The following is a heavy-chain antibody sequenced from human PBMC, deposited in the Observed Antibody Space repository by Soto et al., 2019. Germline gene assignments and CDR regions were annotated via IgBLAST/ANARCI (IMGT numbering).Heavy chain of an antibody. V-gene: IGHV1-69*13. CDR3: ARGGSGYTWFNEF. CDR2: IIPVFQTA. CDR1: GGLFSSYP. J-gene: IGHJ4*02. D-gene: IGHD3-22*01. Sequence: SVKVSCKASGGLFSSYPISWLRQVPGQGLEWMGGIIPVFQTAYYTQRFQGRVTITADESTNTAYMELSSLRSEDTAIYYCARGGSGYTWFNEFWGQGTLVTVS.